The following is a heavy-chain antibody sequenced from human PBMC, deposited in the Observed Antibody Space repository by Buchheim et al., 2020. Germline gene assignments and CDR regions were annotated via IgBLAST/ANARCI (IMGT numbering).Heavy chain of an antibody. V-gene: IGHV3-23*01. Sequence: EVQLLESGGGLVHPGGSLRLSCAVSGFTFSSYPMSWVRQAPGRGLEWVSVISSRGANTFYADSVKGRFTISRDNSKNTLYLEMNRLSAEDTAVYYCVKEGLEAAGISPTIHFDYWGQGTL. J-gene: IGHJ4*02. D-gene: IGHD6-13*01. CDR2: ISSRGANT. CDR1: GFTFSSYP. CDR3: VKEGLEAAGISPTIHFDY.